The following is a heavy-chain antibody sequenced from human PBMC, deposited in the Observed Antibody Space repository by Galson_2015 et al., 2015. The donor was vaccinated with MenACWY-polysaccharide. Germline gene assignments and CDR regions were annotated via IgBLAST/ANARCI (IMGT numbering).Heavy chain of an antibody. Sequence: SLRLSCAASGFTFDDYAMHWVRQAPGKGLEWVSGISWNSGSIGYADSVKGRFTISRDNAKNSLYLQMNSLRAEDTALYYCAKDCSGGHCYYGMDACGQGTTVTVSS. CDR1: GFTFDDYA. D-gene: IGHD2-15*01. CDR2: ISWNSGSI. V-gene: IGHV3-9*01. CDR3: AKDCSGGHCYYGMDA. J-gene: IGHJ6*02.